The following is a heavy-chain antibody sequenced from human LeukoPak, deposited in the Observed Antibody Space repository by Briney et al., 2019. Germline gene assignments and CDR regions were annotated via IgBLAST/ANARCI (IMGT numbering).Heavy chain of an antibody. CDR3: ARGSYSRYYYGMDV. Sequence: SETLSLTCTVSGGSISSYSWSWIRQPPGKGLEWIGNIDYSGSITSNPSLKSRVTISVDTSKNQFSLKLSSVTAADTAVYYCARGSYSRYYYGMDVWGQGTTVTVSS. V-gene: IGHV4-59*01. CDR2: IDYSGSI. D-gene: IGHD2-15*01. J-gene: IGHJ6*02. CDR1: GGSISSYS.